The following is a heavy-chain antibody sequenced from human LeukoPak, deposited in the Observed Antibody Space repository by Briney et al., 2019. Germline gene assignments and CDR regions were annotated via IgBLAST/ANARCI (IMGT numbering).Heavy chain of an antibody. J-gene: IGHJ4*02. V-gene: IGHV4-4*02. Sequence: SGTLSLTCGVSGGSIDITNYWSWVRQPPGKGLEWIGEVHLNGATNYNPSVEGRVTMSTDKSKNHLSLEVISVTAADTAMYYCTRESGAFSPFGFWGQGTLVTVSS. CDR1: GGSIDITNY. D-gene: IGHD1-26*01. CDR2: VHLNGAT. CDR3: TRESGAFSPFGF.